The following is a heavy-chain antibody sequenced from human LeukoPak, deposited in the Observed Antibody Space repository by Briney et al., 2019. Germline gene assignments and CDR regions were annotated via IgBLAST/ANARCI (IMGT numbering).Heavy chain of an antibody. V-gene: IGHV3-48*03. CDR3: ARDRAMAYYYYYMDV. Sequence: PGGSLRLSCAASGFTLSSYEMNWVRQAPGKGLEWVSYISSSGSTIYYADSVKGRFTISRDNAKNSLYLQMNSLRAEDTAVYYCARDRAMAYYYYYMDVWGKGTTVTVSS. J-gene: IGHJ6*03. D-gene: IGHD5-18*01. CDR2: ISSSGSTI. CDR1: GFTLSSYE.